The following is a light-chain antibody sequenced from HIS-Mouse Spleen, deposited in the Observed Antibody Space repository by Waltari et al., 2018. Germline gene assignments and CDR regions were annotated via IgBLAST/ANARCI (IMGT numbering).Light chain of an antibody. V-gene: IGKV3-20*01. J-gene: IGKJ1*01. CDR1: PSVTSSY. Sequence: EIVLTQSPGTLSLSPGERATLSCRASPSVTSSYLAWYQQKPGKAPRLLIYGASSRATGIPDRFSGSGSGTDFTLTISRLEPEDFAVYYCQQYGSSPPTFGQGTKVEIK. CDR2: GAS. CDR3: QQYGSSPPT.